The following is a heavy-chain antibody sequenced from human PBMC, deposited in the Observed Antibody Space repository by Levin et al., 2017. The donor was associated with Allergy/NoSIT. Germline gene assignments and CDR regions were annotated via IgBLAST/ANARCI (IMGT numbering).Heavy chain of an antibody. Sequence: SGPTLVKPTQTLTLTCTFSGFSLITSGVGVGWIRQPPGKALEWLALIYWDDDKRYSPSLKSMLTITKDTSKHQVVLTMTNMDPVDTATYYCADNLSGFTIFGVFDYWGQGTLVTVSS. D-gene: IGHD3-3*01. CDR1: GFSLITSGVG. CDR2: IYWDDDK. J-gene: IGHJ4*02. V-gene: IGHV2-5*02. CDR3: ADNLSGFTIFGVFDY.